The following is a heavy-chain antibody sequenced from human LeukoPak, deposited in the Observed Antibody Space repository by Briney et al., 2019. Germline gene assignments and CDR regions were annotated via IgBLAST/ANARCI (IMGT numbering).Heavy chain of an antibody. V-gene: IGHV3-23*01. Sequence: GGSLRLSCAASGFAFSSYAMSWVRQAPGKGLEWVSAISGTGGSTYYADSVKGRFTISRDNSKNTLYLQMNSLRAEDTAVYYCARGGSRYFHNWGQGTLVTVST. CDR1: GFAFSSYA. D-gene: IGHD3-10*01. J-gene: IGHJ4*02. CDR3: ARGGSRYFHN. CDR2: ISGTGGST.